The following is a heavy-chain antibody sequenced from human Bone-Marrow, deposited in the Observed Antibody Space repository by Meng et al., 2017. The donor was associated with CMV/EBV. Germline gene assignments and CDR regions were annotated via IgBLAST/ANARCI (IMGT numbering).Heavy chain of an antibody. J-gene: IGHJ5*02. D-gene: IGHD6-6*01. V-gene: IGHV5-51*01. CDR3: ARGTGSSSSRWFAP. Sequence: GGSLRLSCKGSGYSFTSYWIGWVRQMPGKGLEWMGIIYPGDSDTRYSPSFQGQVTISADKSISTAYLQWSSLKASDTAMYYCARGTGSSSSRWFAPWGQGTLVNVAS. CDR2: IYPGDSDT. CDR1: GYSFTSYW.